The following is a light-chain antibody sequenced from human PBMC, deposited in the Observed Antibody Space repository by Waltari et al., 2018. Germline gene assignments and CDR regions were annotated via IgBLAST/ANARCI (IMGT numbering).Light chain of an antibody. CDR2: SAS. Sequence: DIQMTQSPSSVSASVGERVTITCRASQDISSWLAWYQQKPGKAPKLLIYSASALQSGVPSRFSGSGSGTDFTLIINSLQPEDFATYYCQQSNSFPPTFGQGTKVEIK. CDR1: QDISSW. J-gene: IGKJ1*01. CDR3: QQSNSFPPT. V-gene: IGKV1-12*01.